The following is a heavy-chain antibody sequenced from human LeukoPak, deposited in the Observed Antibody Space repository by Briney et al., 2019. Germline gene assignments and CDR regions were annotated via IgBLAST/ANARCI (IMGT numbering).Heavy chain of an antibody. Sequence: IITIFGTANSAQKFQGSVTITAEESTSRAYMGVSSLRSEDTAVYYCATSHGYDSSRFDYWGQGTLVTVSS. CDR3: ATSHGYDSSRFDY. V-gene: IGHV1-69*01. D-gene: IGHD3-22*01. CDR2: IITIFGTA. J-gene: IGHJ4*02.